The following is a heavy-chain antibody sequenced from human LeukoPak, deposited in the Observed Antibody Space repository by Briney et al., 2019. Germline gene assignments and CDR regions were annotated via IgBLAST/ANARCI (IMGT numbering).Heavy chain of an antibody. Sequence: PGGSLRLSCGASGFPFSSYSVNWVRQAPGKGREGVSSISSSSSCIYYTDSVKGRFPISRDNTKNSMYLQMNNLKGEDTAVYYCARDRHEESYVFRSGYFVFDPWGQGTLVTVSS. CDR2: ISSSSSCI. D-gene: IGHD3-3*01. CDR3: ARDRHEESYVFRSGYFVFDP. CDR1: GFPFSSYS. J-gene: IGHJ5*02. V-gene: IGHV3-21*01.